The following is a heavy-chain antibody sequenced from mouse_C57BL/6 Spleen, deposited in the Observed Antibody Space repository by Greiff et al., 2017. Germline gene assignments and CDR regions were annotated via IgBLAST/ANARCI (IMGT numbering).Heavy chain of an antibody. V-gene: IGHV5-17*01. D-gene: IGHD2-12*01. CDR1: GFTFSDYG. J-gene: IGHJ4*01. CDR2: ISSGSSTI. CDR3: ARPLREGVYAMDY. Sequence: EVMLVESGGGLVKPGGSLKLSCAASGFTFSDYGMHWVRQAPEKGLEWVAYISSGSSTINYADTVKGRFTISRDNAKNTLFLQMTSLRSEDTAMYYCARPLREGVYAMDYWGQGTSVTVSS.